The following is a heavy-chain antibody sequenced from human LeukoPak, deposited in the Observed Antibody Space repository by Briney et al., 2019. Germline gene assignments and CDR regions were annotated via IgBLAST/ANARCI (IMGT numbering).Heavy chain of an antibody. V-gene: IGHV4-61*01. CDR1: GGSISSSSYY. CDR3: ARDRAEEIPLGAFDI. J-gene: IGHJ3*02. CDR2: IYYSGST. D-gene: IGHD2-2*02. Sequence: NPSETLSLTCTVSGGSISSSSYYWSWIRQPPGKGLEWIGYIYYSGSTNYNPSLKSRVTISVNTSKNQFSLKLSSVTAADTAVYYCARDRAEEIPLGAFDIWGQGTMVTVSS.